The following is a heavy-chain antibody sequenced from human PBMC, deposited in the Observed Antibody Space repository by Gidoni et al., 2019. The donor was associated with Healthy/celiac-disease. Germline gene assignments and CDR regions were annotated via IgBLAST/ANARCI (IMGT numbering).Heavy chain of an antibody. CDR3: AREGTTYSFDY. Sequence: QVQLVASGGGAVQPGRSLRLPCAASGVTFSSYAMHGVRQAPGKGLEWGAVIPYEVSNKYYSSSVKGRFTISRDKSKTTLYLQMTSLGAEDTAVYYCAREGTTYSFDYWGQGTLFTFSS. J-gene: IGHJ4*02. V-gene: IGHV3-30*04. CDR2: IPYEVSNK. CDR1: GVTFSSYA. D-gene: IGHD4-17*01.